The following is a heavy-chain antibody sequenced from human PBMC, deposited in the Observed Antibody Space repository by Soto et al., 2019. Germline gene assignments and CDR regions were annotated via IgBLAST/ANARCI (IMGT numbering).Heavy chain of an antibody. V-gene: IGHV1-2*04. CDR1: GYTFTGYY. J-gene: IGHJ5*02. CDR2: INPNSGGT. D-gene: IGHD2-2*01. CDR3: ARESDCSSTSCYAYWFDP. Sequence: ASVKVSCKASGYTFTGYYMHWVRQAPGQGLEWMGWINPNSGGTNYAQKFQGWVTMTRDTSISTAYMELSRLRSDDTAVYYCARESDCSSTSCYAYWFDPWGQGTLVTVSS.